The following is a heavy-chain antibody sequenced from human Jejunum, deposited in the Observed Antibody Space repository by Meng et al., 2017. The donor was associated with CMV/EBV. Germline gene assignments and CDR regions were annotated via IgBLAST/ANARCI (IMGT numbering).Heavy chain of an antibody. CDR1: FSFSAYA. J-gene: IGHJ4*02. D-gene: IGHD3-10*01. Sequence: FSFSAYAMSWVREFPGEGLEWLSSISDRGVRTYYAASVKGRFTISRDNSKSTMFLQMKTLRADDTAIYYCARQLYYSGSESYQHFDYWGQGTLVTVSS. CDR2: ISDRGVRT. CDR3: ARQLYYSGSESYQHFDY. V-gene: IGHV3-23*01.